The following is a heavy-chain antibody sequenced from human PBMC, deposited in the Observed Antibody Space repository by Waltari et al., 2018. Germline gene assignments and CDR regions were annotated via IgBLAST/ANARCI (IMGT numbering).Heavy chain of an antibody. J-gene: IGHJ4*02. D-gene: IGHD5-18*01. CDR1: GLTVSRNY. CDR2: IYIGGNT. CDR3: ARDDSYGQFMRFDF. Sequence: EVQLVESGGGLIQPGGSLRLSCEASGLTVSRNYMSWVRQAPGKGLEWLSAIYIGGNTFYTDSVKGRFNISIYNSKNTLYLQMNSLRVDDTAVYYCARDDSYGQFMRFDFWGQGTVVTVSS. V-gene: IGHV3-53*01.